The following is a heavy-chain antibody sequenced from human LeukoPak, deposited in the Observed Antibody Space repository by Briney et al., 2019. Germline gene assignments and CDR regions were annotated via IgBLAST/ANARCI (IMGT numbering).Heavy chain of an antibody. Sequence: GGSLRLSCAASGFTFSSYSMNWVRQAPGKGLEWVSSISSSSSYIYYADSVKGRFTISRDDAKNSQYLQMNSLRAEDTAVYYCARDPIYSSSSNFDYWGQGTLVTVSS. D-gene: IGHD6-6*01. J-gene: IGHJ4*02. V-gene: IGHV3-21*01. CDR3: ARDPIYSSSSNFDY. CDR2: ISSSSSYI. CDR1: GFTFSSYS.